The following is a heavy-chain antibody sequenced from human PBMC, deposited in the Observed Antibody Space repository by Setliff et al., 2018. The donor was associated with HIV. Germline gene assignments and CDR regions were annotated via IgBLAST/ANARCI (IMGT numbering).Heavy chain of an antibody. CDR3: ASLLSRGYYYDRSGYSYRDY. CDR2: INHSGSP. J-gene: IGHJ4*02. Sequence: SETLSLTCVVYNGSFSGHYWSWIRQPPGKGLEWIGEINHSGSPNYNSSLKSRVTISLDTSKNQFSLKLSSVTAADTAVYYCASLLSRGYYYDRSGYSYRDYWGQGTLVTSP. D-gene: IGHD3-22*01. V-gene: IGHV4-34*01. CDR1: NGSFSGHY.